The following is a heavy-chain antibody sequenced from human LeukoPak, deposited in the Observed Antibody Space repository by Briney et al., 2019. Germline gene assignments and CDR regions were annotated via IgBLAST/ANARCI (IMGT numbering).Heavy chain of an antibody. V-gene: IGHV3-30*18. CDR3: AKGGCSSTTCYLANP. CDR2: ISYDGTIR. Sequence: GGSLRLSCAASGFTFSSYGMHWVRQAPGKGLEWVAVISYDGTIRNYADSVKGRFTVSRDNSKNTLYLQMNSLTAEDTALYYCAKGGCSSTTCYLANPWGQGTLVTVSS. J-gene: IGHJ5*02. D-gene: IGHD2-2*01. CDR1: GFTFSSYG.